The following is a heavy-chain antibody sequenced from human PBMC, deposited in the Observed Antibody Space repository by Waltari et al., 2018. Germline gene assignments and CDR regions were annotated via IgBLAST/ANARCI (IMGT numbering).Heavy chain of an antibody. J-gene: IGHJ4*02. CDR3: ARGGIVGALDY. V-gene: IGHV3-48*01. CDR2: ISSSSSTI. D-gene: IGHD1-26*01. Sequence: EVQLVESGGGLVQPGGSLRLSCAASGFTFSSYSMNWVRQAPGKGLEWVSCISSSSSTIYYADSVKVRFTISRDNAKNSLYLQMNSLRAEDTAVYYCARGGIVGALDYWGQGTLVTVSS. CDR1: GFTFSSYS.